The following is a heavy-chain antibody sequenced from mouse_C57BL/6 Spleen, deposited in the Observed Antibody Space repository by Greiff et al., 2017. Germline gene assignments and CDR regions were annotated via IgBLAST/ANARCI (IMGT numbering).Heavy chain of an antibody. CDR1: GYTFTNYW. D-gene: IGHD2-3*01. J-gene: IGHJ3*01. Sequence: VQLQQSGAELVRPGTSVKMSCKASGYTFTNYWIGWAKQRPGHGLEWIGDIYPGGGYTNYNEKFKGKATLTADKSSSTAYMQFSSLPSEDSAIYYCARGGLYDGYYFLFAYWGQGTLVTVSA. CDR2: IYPGGGYT. V-gene: IGHV1-63*01. CDR3: ARGGLYDGYYFLFAY.